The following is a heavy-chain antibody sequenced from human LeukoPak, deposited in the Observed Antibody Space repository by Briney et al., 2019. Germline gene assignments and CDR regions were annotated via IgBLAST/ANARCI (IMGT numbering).Heavy chain of an antibody. V-gene: IGHV3-53*05. CDR1: GFIVSSDY. CDR2: IYSGGNT. Sequence: PGGSLRLSCAVSGFIVSSDYMSWVRQAPGKGLEWVSVIYSGGNTYYADSVKGRFTISRDNSKNTLFLQMNSLRAEDTAVYYCAKGVDYCSGGSCPADYWGPGTLVTVSS. J-gene: IGHJ4*02. D-gene: IGHD2-15*01. CDR3: AKGVDYCSGGSCPADY.